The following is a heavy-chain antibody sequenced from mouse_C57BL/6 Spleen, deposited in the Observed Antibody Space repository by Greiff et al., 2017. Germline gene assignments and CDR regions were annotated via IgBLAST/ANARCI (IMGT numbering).Heavy chain of an antibody. CDR3: ASIYYGNYDYYAMDY. V-gene: IGHV3-6*01. D-gene: IGHD2-1*01. J-gene: IGHJ4*01. CDR2: ISYDGSN. Sequence: VQLQQSGPGLVKPSQSLSLTCSVTGYSITSGYYWNWIRQFPGNKLEWMGYISYDGSNNYNPSLKNRISITRDTSKNQFFLKLNSVTTEDTATYYCASIYYGNYDYYAMDYWGQGTSVTVSS. CDR1: GYSITSGYY.